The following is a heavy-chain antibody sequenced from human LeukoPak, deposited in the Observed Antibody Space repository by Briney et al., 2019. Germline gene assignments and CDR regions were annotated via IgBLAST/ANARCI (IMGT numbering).Heavy chain of an antibody. J-gene: IGHJ5*02. CDR1: GFTLSDSA. D-gene: IGHD1-26*01. Sequence: GGSLRLSCAASGFTLSDSAMHWVRQASGKGLEWVGLIDRPAKSYATAYGASVGGRFTISRDDSKNTAYLQMDSLKTEDTALYYCTRDRGTYNWLDPWGQGTLVTVSS. V-gene: IGHV3-73*01. CDR3: TRDRGTYNWLDP. CDR2: IDRPAKSYAT.